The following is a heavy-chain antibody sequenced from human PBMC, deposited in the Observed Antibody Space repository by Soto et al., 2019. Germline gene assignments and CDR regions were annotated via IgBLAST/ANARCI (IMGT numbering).Heavy chain of an antibody. J-gene: IGHJ4*02. Sequence: EVQLVESGGGLVQPGGSPRLSCAASGFTVNSNYMSWVRQAPGKGLEWVSVIYSDGSTYYADSVKGRFIISRDNSNNTLYFQMNSLRAEDTAVYYCATLTKYDILTGFYPCWGQGTLVTVSS. CDR2: IYSDGST. CDR1: GFTVNSNY. V-gene: IGHV3-66*01. CDR3: ATLTKYDILTGFYPC. D-gene: IGHD3-9*01.